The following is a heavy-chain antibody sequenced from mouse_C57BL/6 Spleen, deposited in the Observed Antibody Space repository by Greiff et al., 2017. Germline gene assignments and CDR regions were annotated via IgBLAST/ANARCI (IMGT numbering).Heavy chain of an antibody. CDR1: GFTFSSYA. D-gene: IGHD1-1*01. J-gene: IGHJ4*01. V-gene: IGHV5-9-1*02. Sequence: EVQLVESGEGLVKPGGSLKLSCAASGFTFSSYAMSWVRQTPEKRLEWVAYISSGGDYIYYADTVKGRFTISRDNARNTLSLQLSSLKSEDTAMYYSTRDPISKGVACYYALDYWGQGTSVTVSS. CDR3: TRDPISKGVACYYALDY. CDR2: ISSGGDYI.